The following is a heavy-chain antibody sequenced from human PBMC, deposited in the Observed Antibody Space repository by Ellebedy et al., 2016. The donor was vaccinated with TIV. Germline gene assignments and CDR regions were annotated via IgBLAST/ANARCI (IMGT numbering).Heavy chain of an antibody. CDR1: GGTFSSYA. J-gene: IGHJ6*02. CDR2: IIPIFGTA. D-gene: IGHD2-2*02. V-gene: IGHV1-69*13. Sequence: SVKVSCXASGGTFSSYAISWVRQAPGQGLEWMGGIIPIFGTANYAQKFQGRVTITADESTSTAYMELSSLRSEDTAVYYCTRSEPPAYTVHYGMDVWGQGTTVTVSS. CDR3: TRSEPPAYTVHYGMDV.